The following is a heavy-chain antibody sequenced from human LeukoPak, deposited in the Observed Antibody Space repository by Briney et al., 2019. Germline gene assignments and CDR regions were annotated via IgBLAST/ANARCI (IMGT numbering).Heavy chain of an antibody. CDR2: IYSGGST. J-gene: IGHJ4*02. V-gene: IGHV3-53*01. D-gene: IGHD2-15*01. CDR1: ELTLSSNY. Sequence: PGGSLRLSCAASELTLSSNYMSWIRQAPGRGLEWVSFIYSGGSTYYADSVRGRFIISKDNSKNTLYLQMNSLRAEDTAVYYCARRAGSYSRSYDYWGQGTLVTVSS. CDR3: ARRAGSYSRSYDY.